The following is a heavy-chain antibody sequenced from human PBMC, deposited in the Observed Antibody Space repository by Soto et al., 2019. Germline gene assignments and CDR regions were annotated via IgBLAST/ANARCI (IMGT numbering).Heavy chain of an antibody. V-gene: IGHV3-7*01. CDR3: ARIAASGRVWDV. J-gene: IGHJ6*01. CDR2: IKQDGSEE. CDR1: GFTFSSYW. Sequence: EVQLVEAGGGLVQPGGSLRLSCVDSGFTFSSYWMNWVRQAPVKGLEWVGNIKQDGSEENYVDYVKGRFTISRDNAKNSMYLQRNSLRVEDTAVYYCARIAASGRVWDVWGEGATVVVSS. D-gene: IGHD6-13*01.